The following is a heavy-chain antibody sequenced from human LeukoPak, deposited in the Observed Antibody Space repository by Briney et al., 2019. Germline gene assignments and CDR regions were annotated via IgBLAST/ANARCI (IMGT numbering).Heavy chain of an antibody. J-gene: IGHJ4*02. Sequence: GRSLRLSCAASAVTFNRYAMDWVRQAPGKGLEWVAVISFDGRNKYYADSVKGRFTIFRDNSKNTLYLQMNSLRDENTAVSYCAKVHLQDIMARLDSWGQGTLVTVSS. CDR1: AVTFNRYA. CDR2: ISFDGRNK. CDR3: AKVHLQDIMARLDS. V-gene: IGHV3-30*18. D-gene: IGHD5-12*01.